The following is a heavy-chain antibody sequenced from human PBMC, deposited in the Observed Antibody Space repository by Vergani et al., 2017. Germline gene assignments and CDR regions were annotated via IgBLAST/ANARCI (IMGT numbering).Heavy chain of an antibody. D-gene: IGHD4-23*01. Sequence: QVQLQASGPGRVKPSQTLSLTCTMSGGSISAGYYFWSWIRQPAGKGLEWLGHISASGNASHSPSLKTRVSMSVDTSKNQFSLTVTSVTAADTAIYFCARRSGVYYGGGKVHPLRTAFDVWGHGTVVTVSS. CDR2: ISASGNA. CDR3: ARRSGVYYGGGKVHPLRTAFDV. CDR1: GGSISAGYYF. J-gene: IGHJ3*01. V-gene: IGHV4-61*02.